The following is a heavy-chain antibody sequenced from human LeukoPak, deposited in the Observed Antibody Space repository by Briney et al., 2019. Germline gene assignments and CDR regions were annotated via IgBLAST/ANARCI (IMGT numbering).Heavy chain of an antibody. CDR3: AREGSSGWYKGYYYYMDV. CDR1: GGSISSGSYY. J-gene: IGHJ6*03. Sequence: SQTPSLTCTVSGGSISSGSYYWGWIRQPAGKGLEWIERIYTSGSTNYNPSLKSRVTISVDTSKNQFSLKLSSVTAADTAVYYCAREGSSGWYKGYYYYMDVWGKGTTVTVSS. D-gene: IGHD6-19*01. V-gene: IGHV4-61*02. CDR2: IYTSGST.